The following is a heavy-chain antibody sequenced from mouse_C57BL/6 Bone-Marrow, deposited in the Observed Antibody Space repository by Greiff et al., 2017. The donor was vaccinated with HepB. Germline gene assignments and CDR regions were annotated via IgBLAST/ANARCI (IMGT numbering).Heavy chain of an antibody. Sequence: EVQLQQSGPELVKPGASVKISCKASGYSFTGYYMNWVKQSPEKSLEWIGEINPSTGGTTYNQKFKAKATLTVDKSSSTAYMQLKSLTSEDSAVYYCARWDYGPHFDYWGQGTTLTVSS. D-gene: IGHD1-2*01. CDR2: INPSTGGT. CDR3: ARWDYGPHFDY. V-gene: IGHV1-42*01. CDR1: GYSFTGYY. J-gene: IGHJ2*01.